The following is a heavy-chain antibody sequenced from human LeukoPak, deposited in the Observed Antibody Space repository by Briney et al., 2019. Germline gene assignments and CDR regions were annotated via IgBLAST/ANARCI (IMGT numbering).Heavy chain of an antibody. CDR2: ISSSGII. Sequence: GGSLRLSCAASGFTFSTYEMNWVRQAPGKGLEWVSFISSSGIIYYADSVKGRFTISRDNARNSLYLQMNSLRAEDTAVYYCARGGNIGYNYNAFDIWGQGTVVTVSS. J-gene: IGHJ3*02. D-gene: IGHD3-22*01. V-gene: IGHV3-48*03. CDR3: ARGGNIGYNYNAFDI. CDR1: GFTFSTYE.